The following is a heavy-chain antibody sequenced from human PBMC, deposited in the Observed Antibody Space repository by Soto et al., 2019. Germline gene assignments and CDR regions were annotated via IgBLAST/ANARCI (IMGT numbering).Heavy chain of an antibody. CDR3: AREAVRGARNWFDP. CDR2: IYHSGST. CDR1: GGSISSSNW. Sequence: PSETLSLTCAVSGGSISSSNWWSWVRQPPGKGLEWIGEIYHSGSTNYNPSLKSRVTISVDKSKNQFSLKLSSVTAADTAVYYCAREAVRGARNWFDPWGQGTLVTVSS. D-gene: IGHD3-10*01. V-gene: IGHV4-4*02. J-gene: IGHJ5*02.